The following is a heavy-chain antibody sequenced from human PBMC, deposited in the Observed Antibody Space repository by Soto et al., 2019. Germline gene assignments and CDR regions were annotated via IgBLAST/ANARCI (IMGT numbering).Heavy chain of an antibody. Sequence: RGESLKISCKGSGYSFTSYWIGWVRQMTGKGLEWMGIIYPGDSDTRYSPSFQGQVTISADKSISTAYLQWSSLKASDTAMYYCARLSRYCTNGVCYTGGHYYYGMDVWGQGTTVTVSS. CDR2: IYPGDSDT. J-gene: IGHJ6*02. CDR3: ARLSRYCTNGVCYTGGHYYYGMDV. CDR1: GYSFTSYW. D-gene: IGHD2-8*01. V-gene: IGHV5-51*01.